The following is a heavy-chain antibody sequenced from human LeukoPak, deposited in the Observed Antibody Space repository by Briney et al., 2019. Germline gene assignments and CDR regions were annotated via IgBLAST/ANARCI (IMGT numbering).Heavy chain of an antibody. V-gene: IGHV3-9*03. CDR2: ISWNGGSR. Sequence: GGSLRLSCAASGFNFNDYAMHWVRQAPGKGLEWVSGISWNGGSRGYEDSVKGRFTISRDNAKNSLYLQMNSLRPEDMALYYCVKDRYDILTDYKAFDIWGQGTMVTVSS. CDR3: VKDRYDILTDYKAFDI. CDR1: GFNFNDYA. J-gene: IGHJ3*02. D-gene: IGHD3-9*01.